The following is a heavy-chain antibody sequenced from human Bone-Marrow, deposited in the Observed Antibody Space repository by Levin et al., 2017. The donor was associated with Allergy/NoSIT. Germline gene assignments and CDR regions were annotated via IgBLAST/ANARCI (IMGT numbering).Heavy chain of an antibody. CDR2: INSDGSST. CDR1: GFTFSSYW. CDR3: ARVLRGYSSGWYDNPFDY. V-gene: IGHV3-74*01. J-gene: IGHJ4*02. Sequence: GGSLRLSCAASGFTFSSYWMHWVRQAPGKGLVWVSRINSDGSSTSYADSVKGRFTISRDNAKNTLYLQMNSLRAEDTAVYYCARVLRGYSSGWYDNPFDYWGQGTLVTVSS. D-gene: IGHD6-19*01.